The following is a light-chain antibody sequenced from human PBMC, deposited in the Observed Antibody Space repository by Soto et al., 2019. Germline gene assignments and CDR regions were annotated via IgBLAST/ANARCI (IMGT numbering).Light chain of an antibody. CDR3: QQYDSHPVT. V-gene: IGKV1-16*02. CDR2: AGS. J-gene: IGKJ4*01. Sequence: DIQMTQSPSSLSASVGDRVTITCRASQDISNYLAWIQQKPGKAPRSLIYAGSSLQSGVPSKFSCSGSGTDFTLTISSLQPEDFATYYCQQYDSHPVTFGGGTKVEIK. CDR1: QDISNY.